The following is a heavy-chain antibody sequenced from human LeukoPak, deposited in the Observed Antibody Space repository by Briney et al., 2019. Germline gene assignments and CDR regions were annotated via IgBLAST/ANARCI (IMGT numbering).Heavy chain of an antibody. D-gene: IGHD1-14*01. CDR2: INPDNADT. CDR1: GYTFTNQD. CDR3: TLYNY. J-gene: IGHJ4*02. Sequence: GASVKVSCKTSGYTFTNQDMHWVRQAPGQRLEWIGCINPDNADTKYSQEFQDRVTITTDTSATTAYMELSSLRSEDMAVYYCTLYNYWGQGTLVTVSS. V-gene: IGHV1-3*03.